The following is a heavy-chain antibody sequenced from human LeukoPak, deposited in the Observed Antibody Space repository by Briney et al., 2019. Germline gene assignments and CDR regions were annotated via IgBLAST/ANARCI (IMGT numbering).Heavy chain of an antibody. D-gene: IGHD4-17*01. CDR3: AKKDDYGDYGNWFDP. CDR1: GFTFSSYA. CDR2: ISGSGGST. J-gene: IGHJ5*02. Sequence: GGSLRLSCAASGFTFSSYAMSWVRQAPGKGLEWVSAISGSGGSTYYADSVKGRFTISRDNSKNTLYLQMNSLRAEDTAAYYCAKKDDYGDYGNWFDPWGQGTLVTVSS. V-gene: IGHV3-23*01.